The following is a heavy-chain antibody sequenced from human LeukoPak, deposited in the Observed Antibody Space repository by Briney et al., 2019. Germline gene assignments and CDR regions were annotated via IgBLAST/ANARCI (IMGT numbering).Heavy chain of an antibody. J-gene: IGHJ4*02. CDR1: GFTFTGYY. CDR2: INPNSGDK. D-gene: IGHD3-3*01. CDR3: ARAQGLPYYDFWSGYLHFDY. V-gene: IGHV1-2*06. Sequence: ASVKVSCKAAGFTFTGYYMHWVRQAPGQGLEWMGRINPNSGDKNYAQKFQDRFTMARDTSISTIYMELSSLRSDDTAMYYCARAQGLPYYDFWSGYLHFDYWGQGTLVTVSS.